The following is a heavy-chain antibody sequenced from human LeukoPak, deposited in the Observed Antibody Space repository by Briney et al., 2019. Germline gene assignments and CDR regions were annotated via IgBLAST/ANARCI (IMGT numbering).Heavy chain of an antibody. J-gene: IGHJ4*02. CDR1: GYTFTNYG. CDR2: ISAYNDSP. D-gene: IGHD5-18*01. Sequence: ASVKVSCKTSGYTFTNYGVSWVSQAPGQGREWMGWISAYNDSPGYAQSLQGRVTMTTDTSTSTAYMELRGLRSDDTAVYYCASGYSYHFYFDFWGQGTLVTVSS. V-gene: IGHV1-18*01. CDR3: ASGYSYHFYFDF.